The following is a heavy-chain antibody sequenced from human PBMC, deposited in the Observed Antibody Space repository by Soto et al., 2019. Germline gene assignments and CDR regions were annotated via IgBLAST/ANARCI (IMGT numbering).Heavy chain of an antibody. V-gene: IGHV3-23*01. J-gene: IGHJ6*02. CDR2: ISGSGAGT. CDR3: AKRIKSGSNDVGNAMDV. Sequence: EVQLLESGGTLVQVGGSLRLSCVASGFSFSNYAVTWVRQAPGKGLEWVSAISGSGAGTYYADSVKGRFTISRDNSKNTVHLQMNSRRVEDTAVYHCAKRIKSGSNDVGNAMDVWGQGTTVIVS. D-gene: IGHD1-26*01. CDR1: GFSFSNYA.